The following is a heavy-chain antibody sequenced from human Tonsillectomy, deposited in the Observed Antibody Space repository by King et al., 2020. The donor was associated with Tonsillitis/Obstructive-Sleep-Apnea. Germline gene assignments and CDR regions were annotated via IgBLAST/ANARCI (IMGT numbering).Heavy chain of an antibody. V-gene: IGHV3-15*01. Sequence: VQLVESEGGLVEPGGSLRLSCAASGFTFSNTWMSWVRQAPGRGLEWVGRIKSKSDGATIDYAAPVKGRFTISRHDSKNMLYLEMNSLKTEDTAVYYYTTASPVTTTYHYYYHMDVWGKGTTVTVSS. CDR2: IKSKSDGATI. CDR3: TTASPVTTTYHYYYHMDV. J-gene: IGHJ6*03. D-gene: IGHD4-17*01. CDR1: GFTFSNTW.